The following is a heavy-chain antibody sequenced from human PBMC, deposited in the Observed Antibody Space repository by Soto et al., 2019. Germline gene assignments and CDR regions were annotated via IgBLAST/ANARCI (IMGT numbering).Heavy chain of an antibody. V-gene: IGHV4-39*01. J-gene: IGHJ4*02. CDR1: GGSISSSSYY. CDR2: IYYSGST. D-gene: IGHD3-3*01. Sequence: PSETLSLTCTVSGGSISSSSYYWGWIRQPPGKGLEWIGSIYYSGSTYYNPSLKSRVTISVDTSKNQFSLKLSSVTAADTAVYYCARGAPPEFFWSGYYYSGQIDYWGQGTLVPVSS. CDR3: ARGAPPEFFWSGYYYSGQIDY.